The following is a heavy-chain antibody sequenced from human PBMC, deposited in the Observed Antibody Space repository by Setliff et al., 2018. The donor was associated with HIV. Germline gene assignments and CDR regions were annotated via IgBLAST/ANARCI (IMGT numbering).Heavy chain of an antibody. CDR2: ISSSSSYT. CDR1: GFTFSDYY. CDR3: ARDSLLSGSYISRGY. J-gene: IGHJ4*02. D-gene: IGHD1-26*01. Sequence: GGSLRLSCAASGFTFSDYYMSWISQAPGKGLEWVSYISSSSSYTNYADSVKGRFTISTDNAKNSLYLQMNILRAEDTAVYYCARDSLLSGSYISRGYWCQGALVTVSS. V-gene: IGHV3-11*05.